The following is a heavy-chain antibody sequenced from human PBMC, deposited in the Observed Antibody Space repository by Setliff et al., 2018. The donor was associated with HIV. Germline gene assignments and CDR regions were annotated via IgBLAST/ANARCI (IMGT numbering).Heavy chain of an antibody. CDR2: IYYRGNT. D-gene: IGHD2-21*02. Sequence: SETLSLTCNVSGGSVRSSSYYWGWIRQPPGKGLEWIGSIYYRGNTYYNPSLKSRVTISVDTSKNQFSLKLTSVTAADTAMYYCARHYGAVKSVVTVVAKYFPHWGQGTLVTVSS. CDR3: ARHYGAVKSVVTVVAKYFPH. CDR1: GGSVRSSSYY. J-gene: IGHJ1*01. V-gene: IGHV4-39*01.